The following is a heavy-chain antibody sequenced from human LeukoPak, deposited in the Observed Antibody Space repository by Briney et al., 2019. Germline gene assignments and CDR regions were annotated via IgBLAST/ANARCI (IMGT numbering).Heavy chain of an antibody. CDR2: INHSGST. Sequence: PLETLSLTCAVYGGSFSGYYWSWIRQPPGKGLEWIGEINHSGSTNYNPSLKSRVTISVDTSKNQFSLKLSSVTAADTAVYYCARQFEASDFWGQGTLVTVSS. D-gene: IGHD3-10*01. CDR1: GGSFSGYY. V-gene: IGHV4-34*01. CDR3: ARQFEASDF. J-gene: IGHJ4*02.